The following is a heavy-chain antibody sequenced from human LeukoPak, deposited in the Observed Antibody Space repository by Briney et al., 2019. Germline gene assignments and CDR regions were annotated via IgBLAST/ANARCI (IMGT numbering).Heavy chain of an antibody. CDR3: ARARNYYDSSVNFDY. Sequence: PSETLSLTCTVSGGSISSGDYYWSWIRQPPGTGLEWIGYTYYSGSTYYNPSLKSRVTISVDTSKNQFSLKLSSVTAADTAVYYCARARNYYDSSVNFDYWGQGTLVTVSS. V-gene: IGHV4-30-4*01. J-gene: IGHJ4*02. CDR1: GGSISSGDYY. CDR2: TYYSGST. D-gene: IGHD3-22*01.